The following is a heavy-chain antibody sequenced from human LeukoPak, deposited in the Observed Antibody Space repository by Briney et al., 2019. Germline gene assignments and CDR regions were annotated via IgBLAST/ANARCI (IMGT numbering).Heavy chain of an antibody. V-gene: IGHV4-4*07. D-gene: IGHD5-24*01. J-gene: IGHJ4*02. Sequence: SETLSLTCTVSGGSLWSFYWSWVRQPAGKGLEWIGRLYNNGSTNYSPSLKSRVTISVDTSKNQFSLKRSSVTAADTAVYYCARDLRDGYYFDYWGQGTLVTVSS. CDR3: ARDLRDGYYFDY. CDR1: GGSLWSFY. CDR2: LYNNGST.